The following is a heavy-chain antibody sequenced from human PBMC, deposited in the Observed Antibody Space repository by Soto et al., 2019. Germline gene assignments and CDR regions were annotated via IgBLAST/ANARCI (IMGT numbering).Heavy chain of an antibody. V-gene: IGHV4-61*01. J-gene: IGHJ6*02. CDR1: GGSVSSCSYY. Sequence: AETLARTCPVSGGSVSSCSYYWSWIRQPPVKVLEWIGYIYYSGSTNYNPSLKSRVTISVDTSKNQCSLKLSSVTAADTAVYYCSRDRKLLIGGIYEYYGQDVWGQGTTVTV. D-gene: IGHD2-15*01. CDR2: IYYSGST. CDR3: SRDRKLLIGGIYEYYGQDV.